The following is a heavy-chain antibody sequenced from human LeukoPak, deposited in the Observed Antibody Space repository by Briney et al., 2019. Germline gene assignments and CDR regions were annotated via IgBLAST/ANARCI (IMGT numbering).Heavy chain of an antibody. J-gene: IGHJ4*02. CDR2: IRYDGSNK. V-gene: IGHV3-30*02. D-gene: IGHD5-18*01. CDR1: GFMFSSSG. CDR3: ASGIGIQLWKVDY. Sequence: GGSLRLSCAASGFMFSSSGMHWVRQAPGKGLEWVAFIRYDGSNKYYADSVKGRFTISRDNSKNTLYLQMNSLRAEDTAVYYCASGIGIQLWKVDYWGQGTLVTVSS.